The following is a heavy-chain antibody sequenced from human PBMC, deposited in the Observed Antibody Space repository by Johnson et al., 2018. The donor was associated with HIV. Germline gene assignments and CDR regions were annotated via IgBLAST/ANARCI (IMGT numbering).Heavy chain of an antibody. D-gene: IGHD3-22*01. CDR1: GFTFSNFA. V-gene: IGHV3-23*04. Sequence: MLLVESGGGLVQPGGSLRLSCAVSGFTFSNFAMSWVRQAPGKGLEWVSAISGSGGHTNYADSVKGRFTISRDNSKNTLSLQRNSLRAEDTAVYYCGKWNDSSGYIRGLDAFDIWGQGTMVTVSS. CDR2: ISGSGGHT. J-gene: IGHJ3*02. CDR3: GKWNDSSGYIRGLDAFDI.